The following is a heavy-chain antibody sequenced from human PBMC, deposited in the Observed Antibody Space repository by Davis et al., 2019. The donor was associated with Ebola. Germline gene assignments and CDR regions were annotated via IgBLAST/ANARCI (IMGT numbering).Heavy chain of an antibody. CDR2: ISGSGGST. V-gene: IGHV3-23*01. D-gene: IGHD1-26*01. CDR1: GFTFSSYA. Sequence: GESLKISCAASGFTFSSYAMSWVRQAPGKGLEWVSAISGSGGSTYYADSVKGRFTISRDNSKNTLYLQMNSLRAEDTAVYYCAKGAWELLPPAAFDIWGQGTMVTVSS. J-gene: IGHJ3*02. CDR3: AKGAWELLPPAAFDI.